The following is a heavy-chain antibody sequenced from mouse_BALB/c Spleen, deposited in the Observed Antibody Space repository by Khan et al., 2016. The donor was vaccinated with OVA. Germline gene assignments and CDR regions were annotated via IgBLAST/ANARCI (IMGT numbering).Heavy chain of an antibody. CDR3: ARWGAGKDY. V-gene: IGHV1-7*01. CDR1: GYTFTSYW. J-gene: IGHJ2*01. CDR2: INPSTGYT. Sequence: QVQLKQSGAELAKPGASVKMSCKASGYTFTSYWMHWVKQRPGQGLEWIGYINPSTGYTEYNQKFKDKATLTADKSSTTAYLQLSSLTSEDSAVYYCARWGAGKDYWGQGTTLTISA.